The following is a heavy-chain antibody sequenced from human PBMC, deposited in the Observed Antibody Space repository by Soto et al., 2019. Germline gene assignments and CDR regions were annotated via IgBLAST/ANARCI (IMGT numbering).Heavy chain of an antibody. CDR3: AKGNYYDSSGYPDY. CDR2: ISGSGGST. CDR1: GFTFSSYA. V-gene: IGHV3-23*01. J-gene: IGHJ4*02. D-gene: IGHD3-22*01. Sequence: GGSLRLSXAASGFTFSSYAMSWVRQAPGKGLEWVSAISGSGGSTYYADSVKGRFTISRDNSKNTLYLQMNSLRAEDTAVYYCAKGNYYDSSGYPDYWGQGTLVTVSS.